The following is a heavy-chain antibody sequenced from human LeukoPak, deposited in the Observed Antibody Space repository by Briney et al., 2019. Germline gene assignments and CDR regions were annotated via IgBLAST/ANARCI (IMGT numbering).Heavy chain of an antibody. D-gene: IGHD3-22*01. V-gene: IGHV3-7*01. J-gene: IGHJ4*02. CDR3: ARDLYRIVVVPHYFDY. Sequence: QRWGVLRLSCAASGFTFSSYWMSWVRQAPGKGLEWVANIKQDGSEKYYVDSVKGRFTISRDNAKNSLYLQMNSLRAEDTAVYYCARDLYRIVVVPHYFDYWGQGTLVTVSS. CDR1: GFTFSSYW. CDR2: IKQDGSEK.